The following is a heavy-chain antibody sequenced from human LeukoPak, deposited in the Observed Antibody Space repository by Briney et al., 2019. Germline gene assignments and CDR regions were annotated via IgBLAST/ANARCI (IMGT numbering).Heavy chain of an antibody. J-gene: IGHJ4*02. CDR3: ARGRPTVGAMFDY. V-gene: IGHV4-30-2*01. CDR2: IYHSGST. Sequence: PSQTLSLTCAVSGGSISSGGYSWSWIRQPPGKGLEWIGYIYHSGSTYYNPSLKSRVTISVDRSKNQFSLKLSSVTAADTAVYYCARGRPTVGAMFDYWGQGTLVTVSS. D-gene: IGHD1-26*01. CDR1: GGSISSGGYS.